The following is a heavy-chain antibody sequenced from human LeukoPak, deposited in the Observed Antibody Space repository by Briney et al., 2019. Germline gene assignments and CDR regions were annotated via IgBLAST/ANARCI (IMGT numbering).Heavy chain of an antibody. V-gene: IGHV4-59*08. J-gene: IGHJ4*02. CDR3: AGGSQWLAFDS. CDR2: YYNSGST. Sequence: SETLSLTCTVSGGSIRSYYWGWIRQPPGKGLGWIGSYYNSGSTNYNPSLNRRVSMSADLSKNQLSLNLNSVTAADTAVYYCAGGSQWLAFDSWGQGTLVSVSS. CDR1: GGSIRSYY. D-gene: IGHD6-19*01.